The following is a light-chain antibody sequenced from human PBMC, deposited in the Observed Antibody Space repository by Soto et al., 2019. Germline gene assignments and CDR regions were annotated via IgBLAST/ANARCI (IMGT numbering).Light chain of an antibody. CDR2: GAS. J-gene: IGKJ4*01. CDR3: QQYGGSPRVT. V-gene: IGKV3-20*01. CDR1: QSVSSNY. Sequence: EIVLTQSPGTLSLSPGERATLSCRASQSVSSNYLAWYQQKPGQAPRLLIYGASSRATGIPARFIGSGSGTDFPLTISRLEPEDFAVYYCQQYGGSPRVTFGGGTKVEIK.